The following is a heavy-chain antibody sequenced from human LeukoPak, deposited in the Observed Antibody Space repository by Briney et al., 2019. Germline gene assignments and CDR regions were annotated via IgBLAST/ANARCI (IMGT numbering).Heavy chain of an antibody. D-gene: IGHD3-9*01. V-gene: IGHV4-39*07. J-gene: IGHJ4*02. CDR3: AISRYDILTGGFDY. CDR1: GGSISSSSYY. Sequence: SETLSLTCTVSGGSISSSSYYWGWIRQPPGKGLEWIGSIYYSGSTYYNPSLKSRVTISVDTSKNQFSLKLSSVTAADTAVYYCAISRYDILTGGFDYWGQGTLVTVSS. CDR2: IYYSGST.